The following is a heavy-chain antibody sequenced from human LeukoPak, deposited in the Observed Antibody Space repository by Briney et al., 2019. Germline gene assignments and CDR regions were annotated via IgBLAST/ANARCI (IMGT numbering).Heavy chain of an antibody. CDR2: ISSSSSYI. CDR3: AKDNTGYSYGSSGLDY. D-gene: IGHD5-18*01. CDR1: GFTSSSYS. V-gene: IGHV3-21*04. Sequence: GGSLRLSCAASGFTSSSYSMNWVRQAPGKGLEWVSSISSSSSYIYYADSVKGRFTISRDNAKNSLYLQMNSLRAEDTALYYCAKDNTGYSYGSSGLDYWGQGTLVTVSS. J-gene: IGHJ4*02.